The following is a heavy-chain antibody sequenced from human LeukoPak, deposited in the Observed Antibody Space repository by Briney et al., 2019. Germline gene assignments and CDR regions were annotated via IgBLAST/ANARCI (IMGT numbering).Heavy chain of an antibody. J-gene: IGHJ3*01. CDR2: INHSGST. V-gene: IGHV4-34*01. CDR3: ARLLEWLEDAFDL. CDR1: GGSFSGYY. Sequence: SETLSLTCAVYGGSFSGYYWSWIRQPPGKGLEWIGEINHSGSTNYNPSLKSRVTISVDTSKNQFSLKLSSVTAADTAVYYCARLLEWLEDAFDLWGQGTMVTVSS. D-gene: IGHD3-3*01.